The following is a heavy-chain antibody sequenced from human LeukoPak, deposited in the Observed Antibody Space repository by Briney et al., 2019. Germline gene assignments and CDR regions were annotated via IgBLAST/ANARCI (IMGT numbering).Heavy chain of an antibody. V-gene: IGHV3-21*01. CDR3: VREGSTHNNNWYNWYFDL. CDR2: ISSSSSYI. Sequence: GGSLRLSCAASGFTFSSYSMNWVRQAPGKGLEWVSSISSSSSYIYYADSVKGRFTISRENAKNSLYLQMNGLRDGDTAVYYCVREGSTHNNNWYNWYFDLWGRGTLVTVSS. D-gene: IGHD1-1*01. CDR1: GFTFSSYS. J-gene: IGHJ2*01.